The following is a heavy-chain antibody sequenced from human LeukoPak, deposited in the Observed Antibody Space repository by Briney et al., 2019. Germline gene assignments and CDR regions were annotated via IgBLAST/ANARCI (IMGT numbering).Heavy chain of an antibody. D-gene: IGHD6-19*01. CDR1: GFTFNSYG. J-gene: IGHJ4*02. CDR3: ARDRSGWYGIFDY. Sequence: GGSLRLSCAASGFTFNSYGMHWVRQAPGKGLEWVAFIRSDGTNKYYADSVKGRFTISRDNSKNTLYLQMNSLRAEDTAVYYCARDRSGWYGIFDYWGQGTLVTVSS. V-gene: IGHV3-30*02. CDR2: IRSDGTNK.